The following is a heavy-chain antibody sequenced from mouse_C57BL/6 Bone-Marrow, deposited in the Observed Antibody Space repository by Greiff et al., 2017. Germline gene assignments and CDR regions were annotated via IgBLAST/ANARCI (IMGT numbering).Heavy chain of an antibody. CDR2: ISSGGSYT. V-gene: IGHV5-6*02. CDR1: GFTFSSYG. Sequence: EVKLVESGGDLVKPGGSLKLSCAASGFTFSSYGMSWVRQTPDKRLEWVATISSGGSYTYYPDSVKGRFTISRDNAKNTLYLQMSSLKSEDTAMYYCARRGYSYAMDYWGQGTSVTGSS. D-gene: IGHD2-3*01. J-gene: IGHJ4*01. CDR3: ARRGYSYAMDY.